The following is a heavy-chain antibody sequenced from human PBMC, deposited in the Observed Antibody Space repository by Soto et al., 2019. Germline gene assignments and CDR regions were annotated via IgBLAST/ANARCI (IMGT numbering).Heavy chain of an antibody. Sequence: QVQLQESGPRLVEASQTLSLTCTVSNASITSSGYYWSWVRQPPGKRPEWICYIYHSGSTFHSPSLQSRLTMSVDTSKNQFSLTLRSVTAADTAVYHCARMSGTYYVPDYWGQGTLVTVSS. D-gene: IGHD1-26*01. CDR3: ARMSGTYYVPDY. J-gene: IGHJ4*02. CDR1: NASITSSGYY. CDR2: IYHSGST. V-gene: IGHV4-31*03.